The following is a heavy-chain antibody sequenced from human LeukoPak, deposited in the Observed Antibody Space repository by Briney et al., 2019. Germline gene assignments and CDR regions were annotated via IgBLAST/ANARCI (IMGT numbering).Heavy chain of an antibody. CDR3: AREVSDSGHPPPSLFDY. V-gene: IGHV4-4*02. CDR1: GGSISSSNW. CDR2: IYHSGST. Sequence: PSGTLSLTCAVSGGSISSSNWWSWVRQPPGKGLEWIGEIYHSGSTNYNPSLKSRVTISVDKSKNQFSLKLSSVTAADTAVYYCAREVSDSGHPPPSLFDYWGQGTLVTVSS. J-gene: IGHJ4*02. D-gene: IGHD5/OR15-5a*01.